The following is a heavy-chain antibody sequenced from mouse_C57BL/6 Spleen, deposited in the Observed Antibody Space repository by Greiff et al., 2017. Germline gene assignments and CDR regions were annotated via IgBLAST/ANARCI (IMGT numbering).Heavy chain of an antibody. D-gene: IGHD2-3*01. J-gene: IGHJ4*01. CDR3: ARDGPMDY. Sequence: VQLKQSGGGLVKPGGSLKLSCAASGFTFSDYGMHWVRQAPEKGLEWVAYISSGSSTIYYADTVKGRFTISRDNAKNTLFLQMTSLRSEDTAMYYCARDGPMDYWGQGTSVTVSS. CDR1: GFTFSDYG. CDR2: ISSGSSTI. V-gene: IGHV5-17*01.